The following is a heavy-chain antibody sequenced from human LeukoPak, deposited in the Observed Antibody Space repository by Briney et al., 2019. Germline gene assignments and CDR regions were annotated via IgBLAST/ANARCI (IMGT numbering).Heavy chain of an antibody. CDR1: GFTFSSNV. CDR2: ITGSGGSI. CDR3: IVLAVAGTFGFDY. V-gene: IGHV3-23*01. D-gene: IGHD6-19*01. Sequence: GGSLRLSCAASGFTFSSNVMSWVRRAPGKGLEWVSSITGSGGSIYYADSVKGRFTSSRDNSKNTLYLQMSSLRAEDTAVYYCIVLAVAGTFGFDYWGQGTLVTVSS. J-gene: IGHJ4*02.